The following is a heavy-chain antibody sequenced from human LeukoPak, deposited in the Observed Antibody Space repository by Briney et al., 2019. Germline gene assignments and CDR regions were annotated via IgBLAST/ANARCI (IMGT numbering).Heavy chain of an antibody. D-gene: IGHD5-12*01. J-gene: IGHJ4*02. CDR2: ISGNGGST. CDR3: AKDMVATSFDY. Sequence: GGSLRLSCAASGFTFSSYAMSWVRRAPGKGLEWVSAISGNGGSTYYADSVKGRFTISRDNSKNTLYLQMNSLRAEDTAVYYCAKDMVATSFDYWGQGTLVTVSS. CDR1: GFTFSSYA. V-gene: IGHV3-23*01.